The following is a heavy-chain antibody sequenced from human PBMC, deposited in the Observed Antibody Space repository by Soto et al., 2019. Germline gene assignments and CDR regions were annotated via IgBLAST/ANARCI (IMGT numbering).Heavy chain of an antibody. J-gene: IGHJ4*02. V-gene: IGHV4-39*01. CDR3: ARLGGQRPQRADY. Sequence: QLQLQESGPGLVKPSETLSLTCTVSGGSISSSSYYWGWIRQPPGKGLEWIGSIYYSGSTYYNPSLKSRVTISVDTSNSQFSLKLSSVTAADTAVYYCARLGGQRPQRADYWGQGTLVTVSS. CDR1: GGSISSSSYY. CDR2: IYYSGST. D-gene: IGHD3-16*01.